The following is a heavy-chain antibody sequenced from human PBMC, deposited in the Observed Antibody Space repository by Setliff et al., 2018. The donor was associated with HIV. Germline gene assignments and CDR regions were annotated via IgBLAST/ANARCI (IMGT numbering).Heavy chain of an antibody. D-gene: IGHD3-22*01. CDR2: IYASGST. CDR3: ARYRYYYDSSGYGRWFDP. V-gene: IGHV4-4*09. CDR1: GDSIGSYS. J-gene: IGHJ5*02. Sequence: PSETLSLTCTVSGDSIGSYSWNWIRQPPGKGLEWIGYIYASGSTNYNPSLESRVTMSADTSKNQFSLKLNSVTAADTAVYYCARYRYYYDSSGYGRWFDPWGQGTLVTVSS.